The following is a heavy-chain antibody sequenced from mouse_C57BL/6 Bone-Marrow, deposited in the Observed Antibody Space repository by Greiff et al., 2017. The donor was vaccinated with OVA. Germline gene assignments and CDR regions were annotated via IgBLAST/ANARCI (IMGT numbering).Heavy chain of an antibody. Sequence: QVQLQQPGAELVRPGSSVKLSCKASGYTFTSYWMHWVKQRPIQGLEWIGNIDPSDSETHYNQKFKDKATLTVDKSSSTAYMQLSSLTSEDSAVYYCARGPRRDRVFAYWGQGTLVTVSA. CDR3: ARGPRRDRVFAY. CDR2: IDPSDSET. D-gene: IGHD3-3*01. CDR1: GYTFTSYW. J-gene: IGHJ3*01. V-gene: IGHV1-52*01.